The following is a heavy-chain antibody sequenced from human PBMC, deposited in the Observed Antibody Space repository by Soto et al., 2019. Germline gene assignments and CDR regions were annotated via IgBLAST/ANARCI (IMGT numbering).Heavy chain of an antibody. D-gene: IGHD4-4*01. V-gene: IGHV1-69*01. J-gene: IGHJ6*02. CDR1: GGTFSSYA. CDR3: ARDRTTEGRMSYYGMDV. Sequence: QVQLVQSGAEVKQPGSSVKVSCKASGGTFSSYAISWVRQAPGQGLEWMGGIIPIFGTANYAQKFQGRVTITADESTSTDYMELSSLRSEDTAGYYCARDRTTEGRMSYYGMDVWGQGTTVTVSS. CDR2: IIPIFGTA.